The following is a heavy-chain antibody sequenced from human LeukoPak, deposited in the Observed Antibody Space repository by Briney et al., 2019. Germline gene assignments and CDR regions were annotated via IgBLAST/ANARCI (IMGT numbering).Heavy chain of an antibody. V-gene: IGHV3-20*04. CDR2: INWNGGSI. Sequence: GGSLRLSCAASGFTFDDYGMSWVRQAPGKGLEWVSGINWNGGSIGYADSVKGRFTISRDNAKNSLYLQMNSLRAEDTAVYYCARAGIVVVTAHFDYWGQGTLVTVSS. CDR1: GFTFDDYG. J-gene: IGHJ4*02. D-gene: IGHD2-21*02. CDR3: ARAGIVVVTAHFDY.